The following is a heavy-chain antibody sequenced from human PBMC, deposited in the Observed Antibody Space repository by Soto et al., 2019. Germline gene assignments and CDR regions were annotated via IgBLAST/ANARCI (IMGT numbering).Heavy chain of an antibody. J-gene: IGHJ6*03. CDR2: IYPGDSDT. CDR3: ARQSEVVAATPSPHYYYYMDV. CDR1: GYSFTSYW. Sequence: RGESLKISCKGSGYSFTSYWIGWVRQMPGKGLEWMGIIYPGDSDTRYSPSFQGQVTISADKSISTAYLQWSSLKASDTAMYYCARQSEVVAATPSPHYYYYMDVWGKGTTVTVSS. V-gene: IGHV5-51*01. D-gene: IGHD2-15*01.